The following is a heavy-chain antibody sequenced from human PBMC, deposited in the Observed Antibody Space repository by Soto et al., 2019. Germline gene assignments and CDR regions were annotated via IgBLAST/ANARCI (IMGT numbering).Heavy chain of an antibody. CDR1: GYTFTSYG. CDR3: ARDIVVVPAAIPQVDNNWFDP. CDR2: ISAYNGNT. V-gene: IGHV1-18*01. Sequence: GASVKVSCKASGYTFTSYGISWVRQAPGQGLEWMGWISAYNGNTNYAQKLQGRVTMTTDTSTSTAYMELRSLRSDDTAVYYCARDIVVVPAAIPQVDNNWFDPWGQGTQLTVSS. J-gene: IGHJ5*02. D-gene: IGHD2-2*01.